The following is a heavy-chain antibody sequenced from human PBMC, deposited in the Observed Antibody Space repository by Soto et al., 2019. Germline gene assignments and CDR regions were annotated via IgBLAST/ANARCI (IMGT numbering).Heavy chain of an antibody. Sequence: SVKVSCKASGGTFSTYTISWVRQAPGQGLEWMGGIIPMFGTARYPQKFQGRVTITADESTSTAYMEVSSLRSEDTAFYYCARAGYCSGGSCSSDWFDPWGQGTPVTVSS. CDR2: IIPMFGTA. J-gene: IGHJ5*02. CDR1: GGTFSTYT. CDR3: ARAGYCSGGSCSSDWFDP. V-gene: IGHV1-69*13. D-gene: IGHD2-15*01.